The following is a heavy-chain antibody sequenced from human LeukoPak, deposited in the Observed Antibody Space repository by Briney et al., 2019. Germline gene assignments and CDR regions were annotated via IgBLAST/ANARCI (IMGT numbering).Heavy chain of an antibody. V-gene: IGHV4-30-4*08. Sequence: PSETLSLTCTVSGGSISSGDYYWSWIRQPPGKGLEWTGYIYYSGSTYYNPSLKSRVTISVDTSKNQFSLKLSSVTAADTAVYYCARLMITFGGVIAPFDYWGQGTLVTVSS. CDR1: GGSISSGDYY. CDR2: IYYSGST. J-gene: IGHJ4*02. CDR3: ARLMITFGGVIAPFDY. D-gene: IGHD3-16*02.